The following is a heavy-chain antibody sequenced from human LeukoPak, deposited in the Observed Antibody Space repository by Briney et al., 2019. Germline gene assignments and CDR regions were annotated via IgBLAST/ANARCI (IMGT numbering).Heavy chain of an antibody. V-gene: IGHV3-30*18. CDR3: AKVLLYSGYVGPFDY. D-gene: IGHD5-12*01. J-gene: IGHJ4*02. CDR2: ISNDGINK. Sequence: GGSLRLSCAASGFTFSSYSMNWVRQAPGKGLEWVAVISNDGINKYYADSVKGRFTISRDNSKNTLYLQMNSLRVEDTAVYHCAKVLLYSGYVGPFDYWGQGTVVTVSS. CDR1: GFTFSSYS.